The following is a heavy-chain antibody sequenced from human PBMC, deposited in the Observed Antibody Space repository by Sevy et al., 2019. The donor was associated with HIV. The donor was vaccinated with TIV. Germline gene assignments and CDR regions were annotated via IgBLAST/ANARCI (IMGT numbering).Heavy chain of an antibody. CDR1: GFTFGGYT. Sequence: GGSLRLSCAGSGFTFGGYTMNWVRQAPGRGLEWVARVSRNGGTPEYGDSAKGRFTISRDNSKNTVYLQLKELRAEDTALYYCVKEGRDDFNPYLDFWGQGILVTVSS. D-gene: IGHD3-10*01. V-gene: IGHV3-23*01. CDR3: VKEGRDDFNPYLDF. J-gene: IGHJ4*02. CDR2: VSRNGGTP.